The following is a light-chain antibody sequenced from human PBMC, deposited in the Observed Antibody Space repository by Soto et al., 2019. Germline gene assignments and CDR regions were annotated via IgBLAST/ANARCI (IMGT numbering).Light chain of an antibody. CDR3: SSYVVSNVVF. J-gene: IGLJ2*01. CDR2: EVT. CDR1: RDDVGGYNY. Sequence: QSALTQRPSASGSPGQSVTISCAGTRDDVGGYNYVSWYQHHPGKAPKLLIYEVTKRPSGVPDRFSGSKSGNTAYLTVSGLRADDEALYYCSSYVVSNVVFFGGGTKLTVL. V-gene: IGLV2-8*01.